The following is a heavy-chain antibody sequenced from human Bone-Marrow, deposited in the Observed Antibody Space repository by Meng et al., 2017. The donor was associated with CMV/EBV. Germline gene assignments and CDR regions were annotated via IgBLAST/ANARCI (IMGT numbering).Heavy chain of an antibody. CDR1: GFTFSSYS. V-gene: IGHV3-74*01. Sequence: GGSLRLSCAASGFTFSSYSMNWVRQAPGKGLVWVSRINSDGSSTSYADSVKGRFTISRDNAKNTLYLQMNSLRAEDTAVYYCSRVYTAMGAFDIWGQGTMVTVSS. CDR3: SRVYTAMGAFDI. J-gene: IGHJ3*02. CDR2: INSDGSST. D-gene: IGHD5-18*01.